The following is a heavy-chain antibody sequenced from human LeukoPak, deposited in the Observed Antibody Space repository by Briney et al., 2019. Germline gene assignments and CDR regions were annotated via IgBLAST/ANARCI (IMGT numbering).Heavy chain of an antibody. CDR1: GYTFTDYY. V-gene: IGHV1-2*02. CDR3: ASRTVGNWFDP. Sequence: ASVKVSCKASGYTFTDYYIHWVRQAPGQGLEWMGWINPNSGGTNFAQKFQGRVTMTRDTSISTAYMELSRLRSDDTAVYYCASRTVGNWFDPWGQGTLVSVSS. J-gene: IGHJ5*02. CDR2: INPNSGGT. D-gene: IGHD4-11*01.